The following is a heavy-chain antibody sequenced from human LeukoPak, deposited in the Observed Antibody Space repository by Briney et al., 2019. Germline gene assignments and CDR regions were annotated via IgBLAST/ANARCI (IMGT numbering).Heavy chain of an antibody. CDR2: INAGNGNT. CDR3: ARVSLGMATIRTPDY. J-gene: IGHJ4*02. Sequence: ASVKVSCKASGYTFTSYAMHWVRQAPGQRLEWMGWINAGNGNTKYSQKFQGRVTITRDTSASTAYMELSSLRSEDTAVYYCARVSLGMATIRTPDYWGQGTLVTVSS. D-gene: IGHD5-24*01. V-gene: IGHV1-3*01. CDR1: GYTFTSYA.